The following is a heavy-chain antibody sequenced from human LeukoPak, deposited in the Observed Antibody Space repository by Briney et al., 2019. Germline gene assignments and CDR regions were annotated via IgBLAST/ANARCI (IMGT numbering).Heavy chain of an antibody. CDR1: GFTFTRFW. CDR3: ATALASVDSS. V-gene: IGHV3-7*01. Sequence: GGSLRLSCAASGFTFTRFWLTWVRQSPGKGLEWVANINPDGTKTTYVDSVEGRFAISRDNAKNSVFLLMTSLRAEDTAMYYCATALASVDSSWGQGTLVAVSS. D-gene: IGHD3-3*01. CDR2: INPDGTKT. J-gene: IGHJ5*02.